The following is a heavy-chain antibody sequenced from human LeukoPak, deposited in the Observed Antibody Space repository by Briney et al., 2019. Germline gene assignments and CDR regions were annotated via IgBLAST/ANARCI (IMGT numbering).Heavy chain of an antibody. CDR3: ASGSSAALHDYYGSGSYYNLGY. D-gene: IGHD3-10*01. J-gene: IGHJ4*02. Sequence: ASVKVSCKASGYTFTGYYMHWVRQAPGQGLEWMGWINPNSGGTNYAQKFQGRVTMTRDTSISTAYMELGRLRSDDTAVYYCASGSSAALHDYYGSGSYYNLGYWGQGTLVTVSS. V-gene: IGHV1-2*02. CDR1: GYTFTGYY. CDR2: INPNSGGT.